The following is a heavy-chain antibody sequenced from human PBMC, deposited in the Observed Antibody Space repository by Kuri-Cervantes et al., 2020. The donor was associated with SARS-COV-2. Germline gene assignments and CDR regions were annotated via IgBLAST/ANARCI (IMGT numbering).Heavy chain of an antibody. CDR2: ISGSGGST. Sequence: GESLKISCVASGFNFSTTDMHWVRQAPGKGLEWVSAISGSGGSTYYADSVKGRFTISRDNAKNSLYLQMNSLRAEDTAVYYCARDWAGYCSSTSCYSYYYYGMDVWGQGITVTVSS. J-gene: IGHJ6*02. CDR1: GFNFSTTD. D-gene: IGHD2-2*02. CDR3: ARDWAGYCSSTSCYSYYYYGMDV. V-gene: IGHV3-23*01.